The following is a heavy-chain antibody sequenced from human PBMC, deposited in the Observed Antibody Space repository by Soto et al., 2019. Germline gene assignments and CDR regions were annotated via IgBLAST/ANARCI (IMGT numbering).Heavy chain of an antibody. CDR2: IWYDGSNK. V-gene: IGHV3-33*01. D-gene: IGHD3-9*01. Sequence: QVQLVESGGGVVQPGRSLRLSCAASGFTFSRYGMHWVRQAPGKGLEWVAVIWYDGSNKYYADSVKGRFTISRDNSKNTLYLQMNSLRAEDTVVYYCARDPGYYDILTGYSSHFDYWGQGTLVTVSS. J-gene: IGHJ4*02. CDR3: ARDPGYYDILTGYSSHFDY. CDR1: GFTFSRYG.